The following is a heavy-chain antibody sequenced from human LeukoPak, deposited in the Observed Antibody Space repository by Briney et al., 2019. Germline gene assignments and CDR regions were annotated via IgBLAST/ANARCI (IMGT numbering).Heavy chain of an antibody. V-gene: IGHV3-30*04. CDR3: ARDPSKTTVYYYYYGMDV. CDR2: ISYDGSNK. CDR1: GFTFSSYA. Sequence: GGSLRLSCAASGFTFSSYAMHRVRQAPGKGLEWVAVISYDGSNKYYADSVKGRFTISRDNSKNTLYLQVNSLRAEDTAVYYCARDPSKTTVYYYYYGMDVWGQGTTVTVSS. J-gene: IGHJ6*02. D-gene: IGHD1-7*01.